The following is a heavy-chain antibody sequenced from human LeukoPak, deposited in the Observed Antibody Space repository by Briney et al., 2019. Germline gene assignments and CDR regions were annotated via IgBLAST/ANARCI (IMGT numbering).Heavy chain of an antibody. D-gene: IGHD6-19*01. J-gene: IGHJ4*02. V-gene: IGHV3-74*01. CDR2: INTDGTVT. CDR3: ATKQWLAPPPDS. CDR1: GFTFSKYW. Sequence: GGSLRLSSAASGFTFSKYWMLWVRHAPGKGLESVSRINTDGTVTTYADSVKGRFTVSRDNADNTMFLQMNSVRDEDTAVYYCATKQWLAPPPDSWGQGTPVTVSS.